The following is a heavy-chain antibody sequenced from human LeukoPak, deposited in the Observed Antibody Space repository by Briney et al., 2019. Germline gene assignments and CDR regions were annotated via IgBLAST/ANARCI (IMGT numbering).Heavy chain of an antibody. Sequence: ASVKVSCKASGYTFTSYYMHWVRQAPGQGLEWMGIINPSGGSTSYAHKFQGRVTMTRDTSTSTVYMELSSLRSEDTAVYYCARVDDFWSGYPLDYGMDVWGQGTTVTVSS. CDR2: INPSGGST. V-gene: IGHV1-46*01. CDR3: ARVDDFWSGYPLDYGMDV. J-gene: IGHJ6*02. D-gene: IGHD3-3*01. CDR1: GYTFTSYY.